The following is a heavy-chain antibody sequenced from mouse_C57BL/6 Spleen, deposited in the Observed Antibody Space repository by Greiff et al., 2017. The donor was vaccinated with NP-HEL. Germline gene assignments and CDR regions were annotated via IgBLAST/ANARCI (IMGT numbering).Heavy chain of an antibody. J-gene: IGHJ2*01. CDR2: IDPSDSET. Sequence: QVQLQQPGAELVMPGASVKLSCKASGYTFTSYWMHWVKQRPIQGLEWIGNIDPSDSETHYNQKFKDKATLTVDKSSSTAYMQLSSLTSEDSAVYYCAREATVVASYYFDYWGQGTTLTVSS. D-gene: IGHD1-1*01. V-gene: IGHV1-52*01. CDR3: AREATVVASYYFDY. CDR1: GYTFTSYW.